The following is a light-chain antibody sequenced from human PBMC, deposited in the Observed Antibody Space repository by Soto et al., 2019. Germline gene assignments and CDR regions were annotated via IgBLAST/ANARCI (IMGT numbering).Light chain of an antibody. V-gene: IGKV4-1*01. Sequence: DIVMTQSPDSLAVSLGERATINCKSSQSVSYSSDKRNCLAWYQQKPGLPPKLLIYWASTRESGVPDRFSGNVSGTDFTLTISSLQAEDVAVYYCQQYYSRPLTFGGGTKVEIK. J-gene: IGKJ4*01. CDR1: QSVSYSSDKRNC. CDR2: WAS. CDR3: QQYYSRPLT.